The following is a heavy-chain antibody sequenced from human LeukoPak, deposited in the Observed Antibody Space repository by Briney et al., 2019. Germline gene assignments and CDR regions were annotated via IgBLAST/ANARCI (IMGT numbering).Heavy chain of an antibody. CDR1: GFTFSTYD. J-gene: IGHJ4*02. D-gene: IGHD1-26*01. Sequence: GGTLRLSCATSGFTFSTYDINWVRQAPGKGLEWVSAISGSGGSTYYADSVKGRFTISRDNSKNTLYLQMNSLRAEDTAVYYCARDAQQWELLPDYWGQGTLVTVSS. CDR3: ARDAQQWELLPDY. V-gene: IGHV3-23*01. CDR2: ISGSGGST.